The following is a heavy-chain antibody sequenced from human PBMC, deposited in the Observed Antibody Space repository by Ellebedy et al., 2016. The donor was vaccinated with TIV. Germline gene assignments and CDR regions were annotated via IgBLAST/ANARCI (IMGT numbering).Heavy chain of an antibody. CDR3: ASHPHSSSWYEAWVYNWFDP. V-gene: IGHV4-39*01. Sequence: SETLSLXXTVSGGSISSSSYYWGWIRQPTGKGLEWIGSIYYSGSTYYNPSLKSRVTISVDTSKNQFSLKLSSVTAADTAVYYCASHPHSSSWYEAWVYNWFDPWGQGTLVTVSS. CDR2: IYYSGST. J-gene: IGHJ5*02. CDR1: GGSISSSSYY. D-gene: IGHD6-13*01.